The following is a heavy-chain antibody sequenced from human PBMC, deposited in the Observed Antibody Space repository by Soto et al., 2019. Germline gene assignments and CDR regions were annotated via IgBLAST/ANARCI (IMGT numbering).Heavy chain of an antibody. CDR1: GDSIRSSSHY. Sequence: PSETLSLTCTVSGDSIRSSSHYWAWNRQPPGKGLEWIGGFYYSGSPYYNPSLKSRVTMSVDTSKNQFSLNLNSVTAADTAVYYRYINAFWGQGTLVTVSS. J-gene: IGHJ1*01. D-gene: IGHD2-2*02. CDR2: FYYSGSP. CDR3: YINAF. V-gene: IGHV4-39*01.